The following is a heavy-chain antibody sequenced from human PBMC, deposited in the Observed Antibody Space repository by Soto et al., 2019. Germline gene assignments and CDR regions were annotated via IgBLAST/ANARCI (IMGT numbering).Heavy chain of an antibody. CDR1: GVTCSNSW. Sequence: PRGALSLACEVSGVTCSNSWMNWVRQPPGKGLEWVANINPDGSGKYYVESLRGRFTIPRDNAKNALYLQMNSLRAEDTAVYYCTRVSRVSLPYRWVQGALVTLSS. CDR2: INPDGSGK. D-gene: IGHD3-3*02. J-gene: IGHJ4*02. CDR3: TRVSRVSLPYR. V-gene: IGHV3-7*04.